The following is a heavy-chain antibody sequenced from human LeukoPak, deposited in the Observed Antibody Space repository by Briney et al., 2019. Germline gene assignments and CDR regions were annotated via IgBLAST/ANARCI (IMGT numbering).Heavy chain of an antibody. CDR2: ISGNGGKI. CDR1: EFTFSNYA. D-gene: IGHD1-26*01. J-gene: IGHJ4*02. V-gene: IGHV3-23*01. CDR3: ARDGWELLRAY. Sequence: GGSLRLSCAASEFTFSNYAMAWVCQAPGERLEWVSGISGNGGKIYYADSVKGRFTISRDNSKNTLYLQMNSLRVEDTAVYYCARDGWELLRAYWGQGTLVTVSS.